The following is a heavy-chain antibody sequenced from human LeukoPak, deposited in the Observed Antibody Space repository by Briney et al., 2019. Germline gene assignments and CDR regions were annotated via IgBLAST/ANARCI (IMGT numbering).Heavy chain of an antibody. CDR1: GGSFGGYH. CDR2: INHSGSA. CDR3: ARGVFGYCSSTSCYPHYYYYYYMDV. J-gene: IGHJ6*03. Sequence: SETLSLTCAVYGGSFGGYHWSWIRQPPGKGLEWIGEINHSGSANYNPSLKSRVTISVDTSKNQFSLKLSSVTAAGTAVYYCARGVFGYCSSTSCYPHYYYYYYMDVWGKGTTVTISS. V-gene: IGHV4-34*01. D-gene: IGHD2-2*01.